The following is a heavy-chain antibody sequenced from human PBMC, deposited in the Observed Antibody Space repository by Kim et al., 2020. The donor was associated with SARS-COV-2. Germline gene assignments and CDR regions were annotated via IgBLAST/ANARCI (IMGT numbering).Heavy chain of an antibody. CDR2: INPSGGST. CDR3: ARVGSYYDSSGYYYGYFDY. J-gene: IGHJ4*02. V-gene: IGHV1-46*01. CDR1: GYTFTSYY. Sequence: ASVKVSCKASGYTFTSYYMHWVRQAPGQGLEWMGIINPSGGSTSYAQKFQGRVTMTRDTSTSTVYMELSSLRSEDTAVYYCARVGSYYDSSGYYYGYFDYWGQGTLVTVSS. D-gene: IGHD3-22*01.